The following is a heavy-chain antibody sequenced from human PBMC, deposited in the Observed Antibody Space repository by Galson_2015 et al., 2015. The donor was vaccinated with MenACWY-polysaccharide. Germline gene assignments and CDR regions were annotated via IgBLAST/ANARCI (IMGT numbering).Heavy chain of an antibody. CDR1: GFTFSSYA. J-gene: IGHJ4*02. CDR3: AKPYYYDSSGYYFWAGNRPRGYYFDC. V-gene: IGHV3-23*01. Sequence: SLRLSCAASGFTFSSYAMSWVRQAPGKGLEWVSAISGSGGSTYYADSVKGRFTISRDNSKNTLYLQMNSLRAEDTAVYYCAKPYYYDSSGYYFWAGNRPRGYYFDCWGQGTLVTVSS. CDR2: ISGSGGST. D-gene: IGHD3-22*01.